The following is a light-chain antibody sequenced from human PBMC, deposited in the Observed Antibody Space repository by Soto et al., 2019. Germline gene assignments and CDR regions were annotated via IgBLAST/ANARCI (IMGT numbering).Light chain of an antibody. Sequence: VMTQSPLSLSVTPGEPASISCRSSQSPLHRDGSIHLDWYLQKPGQSPQLLIYLVSNRASGVPDRFSGSGSGTDFTLRISRVEPEDFGVYYCMQSQQTPITFGQGTRLEIK. V-gene: IGKV2-28*01. CDR2: LVS. CDR1: QSPLHRDGSIH. J-gene: IGKJ5*01. CDR3: MQSQQTPIT.